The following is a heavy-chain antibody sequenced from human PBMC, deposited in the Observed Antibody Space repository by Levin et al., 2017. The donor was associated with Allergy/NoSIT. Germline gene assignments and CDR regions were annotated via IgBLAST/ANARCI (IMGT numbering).Heavy chain of an antibody. D-gene: IGHD6-19*01. V-gene: IGHV6-1*01. CDR2: TYYRSKWYN. CDR1: GDSVSSNSAA. Sequence: SQTLSLTCAISGDSVSSNSAAWNWIRQSPSRGLEWLGRTYYRSKWYNDYAVSVKSRITINPDTSKNQFSLQLNSVTPEDTAVYYCARMGSGWYKLASYDAFDIWGQGTMVTVSS. J-gene: IGHJ3*02. CDR3: ARMGSGWYKLASYDAFDI.